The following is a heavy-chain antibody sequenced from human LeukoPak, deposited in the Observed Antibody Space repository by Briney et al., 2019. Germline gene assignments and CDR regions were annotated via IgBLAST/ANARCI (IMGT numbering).Heavy chain of an antibody. CDR2: ISSYNGNT. CDR1: GYTFTSYV. Sequence: GASVKVSFKASGYTFTSYVISWVRQAPGQGVEWMGWISSYNGNTSYAQKLQGRVTMTTDTSTSTAYMELRRLRSEDTAVYYCARDHPTYYYDSSGYPLGAFDIWGQGTMVTVSS. J-gene: IGHJ3*02. V-gene: IGHV1-18*01. CDR3: ARDHPTYYYDSSGYPLGAFDI. D-gene: IGHD3-22*01.